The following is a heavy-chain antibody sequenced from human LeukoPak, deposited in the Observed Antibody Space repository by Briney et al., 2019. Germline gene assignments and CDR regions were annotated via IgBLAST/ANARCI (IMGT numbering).Heavy chain of an antibody. D-gene: IGHD4-17*01. CDR3: ARDLSLPTVTKYYYYYGMDV. CDR1: GFTFSSYA. J-gene: IGHJ6*02. CDR2: ISYDGSNK. Sequence: GGSLRLSCAASGFTFSSYAMHWVRQVPGKGLEWVAVISYDGSNKYYADSVKGRFTISRNNSKNTLYLQMNSLRAEDTAVYYCARDLSLPTVTKYYYYYGMDVWGQGTTVTVSS. V-gene: IGHV3-30*04.